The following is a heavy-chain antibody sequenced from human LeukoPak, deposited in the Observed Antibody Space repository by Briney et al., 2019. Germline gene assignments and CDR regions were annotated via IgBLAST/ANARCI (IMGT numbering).Heavy chain of an antibody. CDR2: IYYSGST. J-gene: IGHJ4*02. CDR3: ARVAPDKPFFDY. CDR1: GGSISSGDYC. Sequence: SQTLSLTCTVSGGSISSGDYCWSWIRQPPGKGLEWIGYIYYSGSTYYNPSLKSRVTISVDTSKNQFSLKLSSVTAADTAVYYCARVAPDKPFFDYWGQGTLVTVSS. D-gene: IGHD2-15*01. V-gene: IGHV4-30-4*01.